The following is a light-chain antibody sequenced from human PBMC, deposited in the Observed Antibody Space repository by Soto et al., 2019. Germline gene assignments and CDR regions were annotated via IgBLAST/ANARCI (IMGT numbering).Light chain of an antibody. J-gene: IGKJ2*01. CDR2: DAS. CDR1: QSISNW. CDR3: QHYHSFPHT. V-gene: IGKV1-5*01. Sequence: DIQMTQSPSTLSAYVGDRVTITCRASQSISNWLAWYQQKPGKAPKLLIYDASKLESGLPSRFIGSGSGTEFSRTISSLQTDEFASYYCQHYHSFPHTFGQGAKLEIK.